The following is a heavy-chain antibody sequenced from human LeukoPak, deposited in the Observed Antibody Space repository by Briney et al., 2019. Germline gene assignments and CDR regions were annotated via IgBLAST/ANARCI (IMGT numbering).Heavy chain of an antibody. J-gene: IGHJ6*03. Sequence: GEPLKISCKASGYTFSSYWIGWVRQMPGKGLEWMGIIYPDDSDTRYSPSFQGQVTISADKSISTAYLQWSSLKASDNAMYYCARLAYCSNDVCYSNYYYSMDVWGKGTTVTVSS. V-gene: IGHV5-51*01. CDR2: IYPDDSDT. CDR1: GYTFSSYW. CDR3: ARLAYCSNDVCYSNYYYSMDV. D-gene: IGHD2-8*01.